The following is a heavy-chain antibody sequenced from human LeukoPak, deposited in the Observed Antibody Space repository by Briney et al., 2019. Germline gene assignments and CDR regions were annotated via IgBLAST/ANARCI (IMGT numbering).Heavy chain of an antibody. J-gene: IGHJ4*02. CDR2: SIAPNDDT. V-gene: IGHV1-3*02. D-gene: IGHD6-13*01. Sequence: ASVKISCTASGYTFSNYAIHWVRQAPGQRLEWLGCSIAPNDDTQYSQAFQNRVTMTRDRSGSTGYMELTSLRSEDTAVYYCARGLERSSWIVDYWGQGTLVTVSS. CDR3: ARGLERSSWIVDY. CDR1: GYTFSNYA.